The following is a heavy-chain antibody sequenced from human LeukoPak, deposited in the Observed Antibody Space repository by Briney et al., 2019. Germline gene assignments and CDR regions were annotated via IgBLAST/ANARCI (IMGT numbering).Heavy chain of an antibody. CDR1: GGSISSSSYY. D-gene: IGHD3-3*01. Sequence: SETLSLTCTVSGGSISSSSYYWGWIRQPPGKGLEWIGSIFYSGSTYYNPSLKSRVTISVDTSKNQFSLRLSSVTAADTAVYYCAEASEWSINYWGQGTLVTVSS. CDR2: IFYSGST. V-gene: IGHV4-39*01. J-gene: IGHJ4*02. CDR3: AEASEWSINY.